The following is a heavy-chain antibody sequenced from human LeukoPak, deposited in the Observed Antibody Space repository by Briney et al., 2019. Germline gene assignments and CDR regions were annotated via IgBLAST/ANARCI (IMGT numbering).Heavy chain of an antibody. J-gene: IGHJ3*02. CDR2: IYYSGST. Sequence: PSETLSLTCTVSGGSISSYYWSWIRQPPGKGLEWIGYIYYSGSTNYNPSLKSRVTISVDTSKNQFSLKLSSVTAADTAVYYCARHVPPVGKVGYFDWLLSKVEMATSNAFDIWGQGTMVTVSS. CDR3: ARHVPPVGKVGYFDWLLSKVEMATSNAFDI. V-gene: IGHV4-59*08. D-gene: IGHD3-9*01. CDR1: GGSISSYY.